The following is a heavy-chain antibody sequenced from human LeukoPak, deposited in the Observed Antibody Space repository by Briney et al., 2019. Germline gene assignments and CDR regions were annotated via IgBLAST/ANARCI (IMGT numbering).Heavy chain of an antibody. CDR2: ISTSSSTI. CDR1: GFILSIYS. Sequence: GGSLRLSCAASGFILSIYSMNWVRQAPGKGLEWVSYISTSSSTIYYADSVKGRFTISRDNAKNSLYLQMNSLRAEDTAVYYCARKGDFDYWGQGTLVTVSS. J-gene: IGHJ4*02. CDR3: ARKGDFDY. V-gene: IGHV3-48*01.